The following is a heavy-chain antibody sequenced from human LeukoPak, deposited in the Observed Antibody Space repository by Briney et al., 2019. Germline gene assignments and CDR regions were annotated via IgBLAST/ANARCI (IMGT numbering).Heavy chain of an antibody. Sequence: PSETLSLTCTVSGGSISSGGYYWGWIRQHPGKGLEWIGYIYYSGSTYYNPSLKSRVTISVDTSKNQFSLKLSSVTAADTAVYYCARVGTLYCSGGSCYSGSVDYWGQGTLVTVSS. CDR1: GGSISSGGYY. J-gene: IGHJ4*02. V-gene: IGHV4-31*03. CDR3: ARVGTLYCSGGSCYSGSVDY. CDR2: IYYSGST. D-gene: IGHD2-15*01.